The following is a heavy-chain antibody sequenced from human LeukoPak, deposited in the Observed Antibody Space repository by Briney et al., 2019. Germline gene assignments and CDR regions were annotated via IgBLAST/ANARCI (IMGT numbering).Heavy chain of an antibody. CDR1: GVSISSSNW. J-gene: IGHJ5*02. CDR3: SRLPDP. V-gene: IGHV4-4*02. Sequence: SETLSLTCAVSGVSISSSNWWHWVRQPPGKGLEWIGEIYHSGSTNYNPSLKSRVTISLDKSENQFSPKLSSVTAADTAVYYCSRLPDPWGQGTLVTVSS. CDR2: IYHSGST.